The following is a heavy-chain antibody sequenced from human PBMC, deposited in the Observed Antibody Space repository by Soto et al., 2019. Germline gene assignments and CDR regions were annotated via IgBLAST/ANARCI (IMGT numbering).Heavy chain of an antibody. J-gene: IGHJ4*02. Sequence: QLQLQESGPGLVKPSETLSLTCNVSGGSIDRSNYYWDWLRQPPGKGLEWIGTTYYNGNAYYNPSFKSRVSMSVDTSKNQFSLKLVSVTAADTAVYYCARHFVAVVIKGWGYWGQGTLVTVSS. CDR3: ARHFVAVVIKGWGY. V-gene: IGHV4-39*01. CDR1: GGSIDRSNYY. CDR2: TYYNGNA. D-gene: IGHD3-10*01.